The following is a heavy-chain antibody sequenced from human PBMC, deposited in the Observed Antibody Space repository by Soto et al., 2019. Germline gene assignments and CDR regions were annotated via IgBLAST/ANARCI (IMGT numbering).Heavy chain of an antibody. Sequence: XXTLSLPFTVSGGSLSGSSDFWGFIRQPPGKGLEWLGDISYSGSTYYNPSLKSRVTISVDTSKNQFSLKLSSVTAADTAVYYCARERPDGARLDPWGQGTLVTVSS. CDR3: ARERPDGARLDP. CDR1: GGSLSGSSDF. V-gene: IGHV4-39*07. J-gene: IGHJ5*02. D-gene: IGHD6-6*01. CDR2: ISYSGST.